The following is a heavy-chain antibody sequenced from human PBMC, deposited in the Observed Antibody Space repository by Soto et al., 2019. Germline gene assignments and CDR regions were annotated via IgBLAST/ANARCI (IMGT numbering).Heavy chain of an antibody. CDR2: IDGPTTNT. D-gene: IGHD6-19*01. CDR1: GFTFAHYA. V-gene: IGHV3-23*05. CDR3: VTWLSAHFDY. Sequence: WGSLRLSCAASGFTFAHYAMMWARQAPGRGLEWVSTIDGPTTNTHYIDSVKGRFFISRDNAINTVYLQMNGLRAEDTAVYYCVTWLSAHFDYWGRGTLVTVSS. J-gene: IGHJ4*02.